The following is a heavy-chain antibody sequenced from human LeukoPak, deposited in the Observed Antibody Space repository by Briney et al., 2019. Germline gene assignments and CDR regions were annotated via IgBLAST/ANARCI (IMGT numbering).Heavy chain of an antibody. J-gene: IGHJ4*02. Sequence: PSETLSLTCAVYGGSFSGYYWSWIRQPPGKGLEWIGEINHSGSTNYNPSLKSRVTISVDTSKNQFSLKLSSVTAADTAVYYCARGLQYGDYFYFDYWGQGTLVTVSS. CDR2: INHSGST. D-gene: IGHD4-17*01. CDR3: ARGLQYGDYFYFDY. CDR1: GGSFSGYY. V-gene: IGHV4-34*01.